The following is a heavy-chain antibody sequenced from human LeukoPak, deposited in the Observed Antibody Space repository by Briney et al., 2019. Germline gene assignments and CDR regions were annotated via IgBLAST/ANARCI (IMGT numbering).Heavy chain of an antibody. Sequence: PGGSLRLSYAASGFTFDEYAMHWVRQPPGKGLEWVSGISWNSYETGYADSVKGRFTISRDNAKNSLYLQMNSLRAEDMALYYCAKGVGTSYHYHMDVWGKGTTVIVSS. CDR1: GFTFDEYA. CDR3: AKGVGTSYHYHMDV. CDR2: ISWNSYET. V-gene: IGHV3-9*03. D-gene: IGHD1-26*01. J-gene: IGHJ6*03.